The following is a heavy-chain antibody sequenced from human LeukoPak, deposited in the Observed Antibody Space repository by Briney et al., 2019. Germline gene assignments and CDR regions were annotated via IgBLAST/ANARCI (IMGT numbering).Heavy chain of an antibody. Sequence: PGGSLRLSCAASGFTFSSYSMNWVRQAPGKGLEWVSSISSSSSYIYYADSVKGRFTISRDNAKNSLNLQMNSLRAEDTAVYYCARDIRYYYGSGSYYPPDYWGQGTLVTVSS. CDR2: ISSSSSYI. J-gene: IGHJ4*02. CDR1: GFTFSSYS. CDR3: ARDIRYYYGSGSYYPPDY. V-gene: IGHV3-21*01. D-gene: IGHD3-10*01.